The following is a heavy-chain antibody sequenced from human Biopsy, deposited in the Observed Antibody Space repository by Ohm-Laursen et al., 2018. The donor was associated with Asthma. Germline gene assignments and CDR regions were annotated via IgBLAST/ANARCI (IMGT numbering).Heavy chain of an antibody. CDR3: ARGTIVAGIDY. J-gene: IGHJ4*02. D-gene: IGHD5-12*01. V-gene: IGHV4-61*01. Sequence: GTLSLTCIVSGGSVSSDKYYWSWIRQPPGKGLEWIAYIFYSGATNYNPALKSRVAQSIDTSKSQFSLRLNSLSAADTAVYYCARGTIVAGIDYWGRGTLVTVSS. CDR2: IFYSGAT. CDR1: GGSVSSDKYY.